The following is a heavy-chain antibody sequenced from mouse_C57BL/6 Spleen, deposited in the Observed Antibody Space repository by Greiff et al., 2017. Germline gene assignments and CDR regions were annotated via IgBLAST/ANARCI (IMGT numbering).Heavy chain of an antibody. D-gene: IGHD2-4*01. Sequence: EVQLVESGGGLVKPGGSLKLSCAASGFTFSSYAMSWVRQTPEKRLEWVATISDGGSYTYYPDNVKGRFTISRDNAKNNLYLQMSHLKSEDTAMYYCARGHYDYDFYAMDYWGQGTSVTVSS. CDR1: GFTFSSYA. CDR2: ISDGGSYT. J-gene: IGHJ4*01. V-gene: IGHV5-4*01. CDR3: ARGHYDYDFYAMDY.